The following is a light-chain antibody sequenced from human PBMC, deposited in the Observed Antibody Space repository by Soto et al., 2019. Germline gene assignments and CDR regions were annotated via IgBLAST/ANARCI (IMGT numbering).Light chain of an antibody. V-gene: IGKV1-39*01. J-gene: IGKJ1*01. CDR2: NTA. CDR1: QMISKY. CDR3: QQSYSTLWT. Sequence: DIQMTQSPSSLSASVGDRVTITCRASQMISKYLNWYQQKPGKAPKLLIYNTATLYTGVPPRFSGGGFGTDFTLTISSLQPEDFATYYCQQSYSTLWTFGQGTKVEIK.